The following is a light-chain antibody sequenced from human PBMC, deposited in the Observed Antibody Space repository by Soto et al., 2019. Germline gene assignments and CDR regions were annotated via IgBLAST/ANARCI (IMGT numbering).Light chain of an antibody. J-gene: IGKJ1*01. CDR1: QSVSSSY. Sequence: EIVLTQSPGTLSLSPGERATLSCRASQSVSSSYLAWYQQRPGQAPRLLIYGASSRATGIPDRFSGSGSGTDFTLTISRLEPEDFAVYYSQQYARSPWTVGQGTKVEIK. CDR3: QQYARSPWT. V-gene: IGKV3-20*01. CDR2: GAS.